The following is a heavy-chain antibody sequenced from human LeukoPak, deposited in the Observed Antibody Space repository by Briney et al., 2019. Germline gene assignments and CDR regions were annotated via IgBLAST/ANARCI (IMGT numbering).Heavy chain of an antibody. CDR2: MNPNSGNT. D-gene: IGHD6-13*01. J-gene: IGHJ4*02. V-gene: IGHV1-8*01. CDR1: GYTFTNYD. Sequence: GASVKVSCKASGYTFTNYDINWVRQATGQGLEWMGWMNPNSGNTGFAQKFQGRVTMTRSTSTSTAYMELSSLRSEDTAVYYCARRLASAGYLPDYWGQGTLVTVSS. CDR3: ARRLASAGYLPDY.